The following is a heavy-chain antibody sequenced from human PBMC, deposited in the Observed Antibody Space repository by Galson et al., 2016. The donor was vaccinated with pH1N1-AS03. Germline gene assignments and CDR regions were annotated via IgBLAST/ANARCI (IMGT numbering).Heavy chain of an antibody. V-gene: IGHV3-43D*03. CDR3: ATWDRPSSRWFDP. CDR1: GFTFDVYA. J-gene: IGHJ5*02. D-gene: IGHD6-6*01. Sequence: SLRLSCAASGFTFDVYAMHWVRQAPGRVLEWVSLITWIGDTYYAESVKGRFTISRDKSENSLYLKMNSLRVEDNALYSCATWDRPSSRWFDPWGQGTLVTVSS. CDR2: ITWIGDT.